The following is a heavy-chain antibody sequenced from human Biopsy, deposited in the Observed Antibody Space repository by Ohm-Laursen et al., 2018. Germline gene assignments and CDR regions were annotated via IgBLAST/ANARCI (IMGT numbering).Heavy chain of an antibody. D-gene: IGHD1/OR15-1a*01. CDR1: GGTFSSSA. J-gene: IGHJ5*02. V-gene: IGHV1-69*13. CDR2: IIGIFRTA. CDR3: ARGGGYNWNNGWFDP. Sequence: GASVKVSCKASGGTFSSSAITWVRQAPGQGLEWRGGIIGIFRTAHYAQKFQGRVTITADEFMSTAYMELSSLRSEDTAVYYCARGGGYNWNNGWFDPWGQGTLVTVSS.